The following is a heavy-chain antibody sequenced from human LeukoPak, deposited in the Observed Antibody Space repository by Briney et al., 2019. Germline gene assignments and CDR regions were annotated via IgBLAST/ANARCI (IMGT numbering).Heavy chain of an antibody. CDR3: ARGGGTGRSITMIRGVRGVYYMDV. CDR1: GGSFSGYY. V-gene: IGHV4-34*01. J-gene: IGHJ6*03. D-gene: IGHD3-10*01. CDR2: IKHSGST. Sequence: PSETLSLTCAVSGGSFSGYYLSWLRQPPGKGLELIGEIKHSGSTNYNPSLKSRVSISVDTSKNQFSLKLNPVTAADTAVYYCARGGGTGRSITMIRGVRGVYYMDVWGKGTTVTVSS.